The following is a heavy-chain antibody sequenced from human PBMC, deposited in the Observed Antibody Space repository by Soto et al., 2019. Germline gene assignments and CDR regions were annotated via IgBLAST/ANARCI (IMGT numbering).Heavy chain of an antibody. CDR2: IIPIFGTA. Sequence: SVKVSCKASGGTFSSYAISWVRQAPGQGLEWMGGIIPIFGTANYAQKFQGRVTMTADESTSTVYMELSSQRSEDPAVYYCAGDIAVAGTVGASFDYWGQGTLVTVSS. CDR1: GGTFSSYA. J-gene: IGHJ4*02. CDR3: AGDIAVAGTVGASFDY. V-gene: IGHV1-69*13. D-gene: IGHD6-19*01.